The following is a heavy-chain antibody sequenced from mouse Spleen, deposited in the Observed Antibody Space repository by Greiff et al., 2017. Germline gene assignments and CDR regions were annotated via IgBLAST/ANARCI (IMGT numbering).Heavy chain of an antibody. CDR2: ISSGGSYT. D-gene: IGHD1-1*01. J-gene: IGHJ2*01. V-gene: IGHV5-6*01. CDR1: GFTFSSYG. Sequence: EVKLMESGGDLVKPGGSLKLSCAASGFTFSSYGMSWVRQTPDKRLEWVATISSGGSYTYYPDSVKGRFTISRDNAKNTLYLQMSSLKSEDTAMYYCARHGGTTVVERPLYYFDYWGQGTTLTVSS. CDR3: ARHGGTTVVERPLYYFDY.